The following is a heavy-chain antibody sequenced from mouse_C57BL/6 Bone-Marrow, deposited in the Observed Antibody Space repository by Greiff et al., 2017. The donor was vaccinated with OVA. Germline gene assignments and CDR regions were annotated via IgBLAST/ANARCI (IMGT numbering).Heavy chain of an antibody. Sequence: VQLQESGAELARPGASVKLSCKASGYTFTSYGISWVKQRTGQGLEWIGEIYPRSGNTYYNEKFKGKATLTADKSSSTAYMELRSLTSEDSAVYFCARPTVVYYYAMYYWGQGTSVTVSS. D-gene: IGHD1-1*01. CDR3: ARPTVVYYYAMYY. J-gene: IGHJ4*01. CDR1: GYTFTSYG. CDR2: IYPRSGNT. V-gene: IGHV1-81*01.